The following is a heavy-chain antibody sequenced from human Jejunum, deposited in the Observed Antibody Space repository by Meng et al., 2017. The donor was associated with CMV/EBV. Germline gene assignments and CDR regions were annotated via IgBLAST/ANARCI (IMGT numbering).Heavy chain of an antibody. CDR3: AKDRGGIYYHYYGMDV. Sequence: TFSSFGMHWVRQAPGKGLQWVTFIRYDGSNEYYADSVKGRFTISRDDSKNTLYLEMNSLRPDDTAIYYCAKDRGGIYYHYYGMDVWGQGTTVTVSS. CDR2: IRYDGSNE. J-gene: IGHJ6*02. D-gene: IGHD3-16*01. V-gene: IGHV3-30*02. CDR1: TFSSFG.